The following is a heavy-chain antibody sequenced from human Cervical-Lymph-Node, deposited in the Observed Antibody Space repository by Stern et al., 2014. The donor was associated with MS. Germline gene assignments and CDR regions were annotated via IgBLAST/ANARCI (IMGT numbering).Heavy chain of an antibody. CDR1: GGTFSSYA. D-gene: IGHD1-7*01. CDR2: IIPIFGIA. CDR3: ARDPLELRQLYYYGMDV. V-gene: IGHV1-69*17. J-gene: IGHJ6*02. Sequence: QLVQSGAEVKKPWSSVKVSCKASGGTFSSYAISWVRQAPGQGLEWMGGIIPIFGIANYAQKFQSRVTITADKSTSTAYMELSSLRSEDTAVYYCARDPLELRQLYYYGMDVWGQGTTVTVSS.